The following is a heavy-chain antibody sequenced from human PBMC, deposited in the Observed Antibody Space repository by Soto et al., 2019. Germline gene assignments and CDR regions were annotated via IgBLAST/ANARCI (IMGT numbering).Heavy chain of an antibody. D-gene: IGHD1-26*01. CDR2: ISSGSAYI. Sequence: EVQLVESGGGLVKPGESLRLSCTFTFSSYSLNWVRQAPGKGLEWVSSISSGSAYIKYADSVKGRFTISRDNANNLLYLQMRSLRVDDSAVYYCTRDEGGSYDNWFYPWGQGTLVTVSS. CDR1: TFSSYS. J-gene: IGHJ5*02. V-gene: IGHV3-21*01. CDR3: TRDEGGSYDNWFYP.